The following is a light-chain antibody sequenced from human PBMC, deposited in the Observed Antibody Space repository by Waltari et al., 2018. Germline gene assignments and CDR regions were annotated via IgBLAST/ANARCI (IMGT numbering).Light chain of an antibody. Sequence: QSVLTQPPSASGTPGQRVTISCSASSSTLGRKTVNWYQQLPGTAPKLLIYSNNQRPSGVPDRFSGSKSGTSASLAISGLQSEDEADYYCAAWDDSLNVVVFGGGTKLTVL. J-gene: IGLJ2*01. CDR2: SNN. CDR3: AAWDDSLNVVV. V-gene: IGLV1-44*01. CDR1: SSTLGRKT.